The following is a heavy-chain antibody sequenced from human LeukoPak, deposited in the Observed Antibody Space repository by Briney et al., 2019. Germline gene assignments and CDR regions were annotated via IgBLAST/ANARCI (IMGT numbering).Heavy chain of an antibody. J-gene: IGHJ4*02. CDR2: IFPSGGEI. CDR3: ATYRQVLLPFES. V-gene: IGHV3-23*01. CDR1: GFTFSTFA. Sequence: GGSLRLSCEASGFTFSTFAMIWVRQPPGKGLEWVSSIFPSGGEIHHADSVRGRFTISRGNSKSTLSLQMNSLRAEDTAIYYCATYRQVLLPFESWGQGTLVTVSS. D-gene: IGHD2-8*02.